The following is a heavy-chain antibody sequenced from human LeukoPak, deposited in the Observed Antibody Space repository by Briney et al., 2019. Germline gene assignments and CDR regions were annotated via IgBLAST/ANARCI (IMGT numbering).Heavy chain of an antibody. J-gene: IGHJ5*02. V-gene: IGHV3-23*01. Sequence: PGGSLRLSCAASGFTFSSYAMSWVRQAPGKGLEWVSAISGSGGSTYYADSVKGRFTISRDNSKNTLYLQMNSLRAEDTAVYYCAKALYYYGSGSSYFDPWGQGTLVTVSS. CDR2: ISGSGGST. CDR1: GFTFSSYA. D-gene: IGHD3-10*01. CDR3: AKALYYYGSGSSYFDP.